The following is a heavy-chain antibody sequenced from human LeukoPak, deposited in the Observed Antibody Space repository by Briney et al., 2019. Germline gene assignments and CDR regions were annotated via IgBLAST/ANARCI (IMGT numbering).Heavy chain of an antibody. V-gene: IGHV4-4*07. CDR1: GGSISSYY. CDR3: ARENSGSYYRQPQKNAFDI. J-gene: IGHJ3*02. Sequence: SETLSLTCTVSGGSISSYYWSWIRQPAGKGLEWIGRIYTSGSTYYNPSLKSRVTMSVDTSKNQFSLKLSSVTAADTAVYYCARENSGSYYRQPQKNAFDIWGQGTMVTVSS. D-gene: IGHD1-26*01. CDR2: IYTSGST.